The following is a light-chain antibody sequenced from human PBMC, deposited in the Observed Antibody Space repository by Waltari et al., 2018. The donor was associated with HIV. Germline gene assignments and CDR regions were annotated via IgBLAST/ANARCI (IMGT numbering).Light chain of an antibody. CDR2: QNS. J-gene: IGLJ2*01. Sequence: SYELTQPPSMSVSPGQTASITCSGDQLGDKNVCWYQQRTGQSPVMVIYQNSERPSGVPERFSGSKSGNTATLTISGTQAINEADYYCQAWDNNSAVFGGGTKLTVL. CDR3: QAWDNNSAV. V-gene: IGLV3-1*01. CDR1: QLGDKN.